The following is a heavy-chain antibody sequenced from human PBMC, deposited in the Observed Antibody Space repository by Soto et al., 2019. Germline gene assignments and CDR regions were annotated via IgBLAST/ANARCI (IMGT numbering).Heavy chain of an antibody. Sequence: PSETLSLTCTVSGGSISSGGYYWSWIRQHPGKGLEWIGYIYYSGSTYYNPSLKSRVTISVDTSKNQFSLKLSSVTAADTAVYYCARLDSSVYYYGYYFDYWGQGTLVTVSS. CDR2: IYYSGST. V-gene: IGHV4-31*03. J-gene: IGHJ4*02. D-gene: IGHD3-22*01. CDR3: ARLDSSVYYYGYYFDY. CDR1: GGSISSGGYY.